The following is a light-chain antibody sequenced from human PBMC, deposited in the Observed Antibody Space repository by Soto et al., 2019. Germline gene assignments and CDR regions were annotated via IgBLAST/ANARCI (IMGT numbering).Light chain of an antibody. CDR1: QSLLHSNGYNY. CDR3: MQSLQTPLT. J-gene: IGKJ4*01. CDR2: LGS. Sequence: DIVMTQSPLSLPVTPGEPASISCRSSQSLLHSNGYNYLDWYLQKPGQSPQLLIYLGSNRASGVPDRFSGRGSGTDFTLKISRVETEDVGVYYCMQSLQTPLTFGGGTKGEIK. V-gene: IGKV2-28*01.